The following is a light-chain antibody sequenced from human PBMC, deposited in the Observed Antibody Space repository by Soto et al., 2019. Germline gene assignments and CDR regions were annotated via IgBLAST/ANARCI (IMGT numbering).Light chain of an antibody. Sequence: NFMLTQPHSVSESPGKTVTISCTRSSGSIASNQVQWYQQRPGSAPTTLIYENNQRPSGVPDRFSGSIDRASNSASLTISGLKAEDEADYYCQAYDGGPWVFGGGTKLTVL. CDR3: QAYDGGPWV. CDR1: SGSIASNQ. V-gene: IGLV6-57*04. CDR2: ENN. J-gene: IGLJ3*02.